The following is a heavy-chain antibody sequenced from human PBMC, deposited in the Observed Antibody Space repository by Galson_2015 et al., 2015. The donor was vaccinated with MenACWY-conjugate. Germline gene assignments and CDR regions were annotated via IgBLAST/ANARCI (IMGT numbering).Heavy chain of an antibody. Sequence: SLRLSCAVSGFTFSSYWMSWVRQAPGKGLEWVANIKQDGREKNYVDSVKGRFTISRDNADNSVYLQVDSLRVEDTAVYYCARDTRGHFDYWGQGPLVTFSS. CDR2: IKQDGREK. CDR1: GFTFSSYW. J-gene: IGHJ4*02. V-gene: IGHV3-7*03. CDR3: ARDTRGHFDY.